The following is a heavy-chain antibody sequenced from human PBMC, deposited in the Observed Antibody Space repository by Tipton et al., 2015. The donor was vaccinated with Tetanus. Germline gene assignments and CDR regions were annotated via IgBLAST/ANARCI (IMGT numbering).Heavy chain of an antibody. CDR2: IYYSGST. Sequence: TLSLTCTVSGGSVGSGSYYWSWIRQPPGKGLEWIGYIYYSGSTNYNPSLKSRVTISVDTSKNQFSLKLSPVTAADTAVYYCARDLGGYCSGGSCYGNWFDPWGQGTLVTVSS. D-gene: IGHD2-15*01. J-gene: IGHJ5*02. CDR3: ARDLGGYCSGGSCYGNWFDP. V-gene: IGHV4-61*01. CDR1: GGSVGSGSYY.